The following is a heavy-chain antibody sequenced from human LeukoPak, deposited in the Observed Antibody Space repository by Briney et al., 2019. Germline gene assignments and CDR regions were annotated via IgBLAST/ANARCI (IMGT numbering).Heavy chain of an antibody. D-gene: IGHD3-22*01. CDR2: INHSGST. J-gene: IGHJ4*02. V-gene: IGHV4-34*01. CDR3: AGDPPRGGGTYYYDSSGYFHY. CDR1: GGSFSGYY. Sequence: SETLSLTCAVYGGSFSGYYWSWIRQPPGKGLEWIGEINHSGSTNYNPSLKSRVTISVDTSKNQFSLKLSSVTAADTAVYYCAGDPPRGGGTYYYDSSGYFHYWGQGTLVIVP.